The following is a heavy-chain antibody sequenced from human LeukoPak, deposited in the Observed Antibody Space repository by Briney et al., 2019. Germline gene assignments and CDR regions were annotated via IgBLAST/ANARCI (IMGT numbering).Heavy chain of an antibody. V-gene: IGHV3-15*01. J-gene: IGHJ6*02. CDR1: GFTLSNAW. CDR3: TPGPKIYGMDV. CDR2: IKSKTDGGTT. Sequence: GGSLRLSCAASGFTLSNAWMSWVRQAPGKGLEWVGRIKSKTDGGTTDYAAPVKGRFTISRDDSKNTLNLQMNSLKTEDTAVYYCTPGPKIYGMDVWGQGTTVTVSS.